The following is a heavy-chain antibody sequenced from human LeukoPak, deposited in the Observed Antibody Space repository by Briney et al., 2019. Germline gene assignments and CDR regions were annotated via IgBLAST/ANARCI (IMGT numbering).Heavy chain of an antibody. CDR3: AKEGHGDYGFDY. Sequence: PGGSLRLSCAVSGFTFSSYATSWVRQALGKGLEWVSAISGSGGSTYYADSVKGRFTISRDNSKNTLYLQMNSLRAEDTAVYYCAKEGHGDYGFDYWGQGTLVTVSS. CDR1: GFTFSSYA. V-gene: IGHV3-23*01. J-gene: IGHJ4*02. D-gene: IGHD4-17*01. CDR2: ISGSGGST.